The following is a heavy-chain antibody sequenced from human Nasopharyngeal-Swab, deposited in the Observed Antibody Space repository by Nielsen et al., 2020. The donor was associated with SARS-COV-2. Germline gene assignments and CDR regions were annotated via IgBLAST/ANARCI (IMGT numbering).Heavy chain of an antibody. Sequence: PGKGLEWIGNIYYSGSTYYNPSLKSRVTISVDTSKNQFSLKLSSVTAADTAVYYCASHRRGYSEDYGMDVWGQGTTVTVSS. J-gene: IGHJ6*02. V-gene: IGHV4-39*01. D-gene: IGHD5-18*01. CDR3: ASHRRGYSEDYGMDV. CDR2: IYYSGST.